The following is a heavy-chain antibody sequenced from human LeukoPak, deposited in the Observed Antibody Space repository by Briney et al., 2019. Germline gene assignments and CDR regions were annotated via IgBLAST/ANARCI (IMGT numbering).Heavy chain of an antibody. D-gene: IGHD5-18*01. J-gene: IGHJ2*01. CDR2: IYTSGST. CDR3: ARESDTAMVNWYFDL. V-gene: IGHV4-4*07. CDR1: GGSISGYY. Sequence: PSETLSLTCTVSGGSISGYYWSWIRQPARKGLEWIGRIYTSGSTNYNPSLKSRVTMSVDTSKNQFSLKLSSVTAADTAVYYCARESDTAMVNWYFDLWGRGTLVTVSS.